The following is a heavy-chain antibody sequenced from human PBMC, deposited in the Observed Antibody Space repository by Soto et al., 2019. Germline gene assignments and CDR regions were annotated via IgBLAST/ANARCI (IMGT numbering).Heavy chain of an antibody. J-gene: IGHJ4*02. D-gene: IGHD3-10*01. Sequence: SETLSLTCAVYGGSFSGYYWSWIRQPPGKGLEWIGEINHSGSTNYNPYLKSRVTISVDTSKNQLSLKLSSVTAADTAVYYCASSYGSGSYYDYWGQGTLVTVSS. CDR3: ASSYGSGSYYDY. CDR2: INHSGST. CDR1: GGSFSGYY. V-gene: IGHV4-34*01.